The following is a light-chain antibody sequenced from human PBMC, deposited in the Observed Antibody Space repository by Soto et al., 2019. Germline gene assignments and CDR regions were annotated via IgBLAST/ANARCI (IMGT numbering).Light chain of an antibody. CDR1: QTISTY. V-gene: IGKV1-39*01. Sequence: DIQMTQSPSSLSASVGDRVTITCRASQTISTYLNWYQQTPGKAPKLLIYAASSLQSGVPSRFNGSGSGKNFTLTISSLQPEDFATFYCQQSYSRPYTFGQGTKLETK. CDR2: AAS. CDR3: QQSYSRPYT. J-gene: IGKJ2*01.